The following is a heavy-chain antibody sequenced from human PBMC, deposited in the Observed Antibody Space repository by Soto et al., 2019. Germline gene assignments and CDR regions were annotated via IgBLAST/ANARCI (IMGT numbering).Heavy chain of an antibody. CDR3: ARVGKIYSSGWYYYYYMDV. CDR1: GYTFTSYG. Sequence: VASVKVSCKASGYTFTSYGISWVRQAPGQGLEWVGWISAYNGNTNYAQKLQGRVTMTTDTSTSTAYMELRSLRSDDTAVYYCARVGKIYSSGWYYYYYMDVWGKGTTVTVSS. J-gene: IGHJ6*03. CDR2: ISAYNGNT. V-gene: IGHV1-18*01. D-gene: IGHD6-19*01.